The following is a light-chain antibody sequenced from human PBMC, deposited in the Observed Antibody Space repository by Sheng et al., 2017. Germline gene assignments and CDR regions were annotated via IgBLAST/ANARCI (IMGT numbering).Light chain of an antibody. CDR1: SSDIGAYNH. Sequence: QSALTQPASVSGSPGQSITISCTGTSSDIGAYNHVSWYQQHPGKAVKLMISDVIHRTSGASYRFSASKSGTSATLGITGLQTGDEADYYCGTWDTRLSAGRVVFGGGTKLTVL. J-gene: IGLJ2*01. CDR3: GTWDTRLSAGRVV. V-gene: IGLV2-14*03. CDR2: DVI.